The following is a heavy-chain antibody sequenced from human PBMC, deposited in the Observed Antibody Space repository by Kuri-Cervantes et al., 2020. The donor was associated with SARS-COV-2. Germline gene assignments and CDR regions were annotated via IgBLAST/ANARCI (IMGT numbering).Heavy chain of an antibody. Sequence: GSLRLSCTVSGGSISSSSYYWGWTRQPPGKGLEWIGSIYYSGSTYYNPSLKSRVTISVDTSKNQFSLKLSSVTAADTAVYYCARQMMSSITIFGVVITRKWFDPWGQGTLVTVSS. CDR3: ARQMMSSITIFGVVITRKWFDP. V-gene: IGHV4-39*01. D-gene: IGHD3-3*01. CDR1: GGSISSSSYY. CDR2: IYYSGST. J-gene: IGHJ5*02.